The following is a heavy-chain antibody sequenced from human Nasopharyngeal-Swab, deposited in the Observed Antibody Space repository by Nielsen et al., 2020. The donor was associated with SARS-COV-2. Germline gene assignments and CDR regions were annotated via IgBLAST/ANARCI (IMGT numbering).Heavy chain of an antibody. D-gene: IGHD4-17*01. J-gene: IGHJ5*02. CDR1: GLTFSDYY. Sequence: GESLKISCAASGLTFSDYYMSWIRQAPGKGLEWVSYISSSSSYTNYADSVKGRFTISRDNAKNSLYLQMNSLRAEDTAVYYCARGTATGWFDPWGQGTLVTVSS. CDR2: ISSSSSYT. CDR3: ARGTATGWFDP. V-gene: IGHV3-11*05.